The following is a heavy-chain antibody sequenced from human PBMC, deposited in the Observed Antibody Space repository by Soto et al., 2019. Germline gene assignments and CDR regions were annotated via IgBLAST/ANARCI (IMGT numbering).Heavy chain of an antibody. Sequence: SETLSLTCTVSGDSFRPYYWNWVRQPPGKGLEWIAYIYSSGSTNYNPSLESRVTISVDASKNQFSLRLTSVTAADTAIYYCARGGALLNGRFLPFDAWGPGTLVTVSS. J-gene: IGHJ4*02. V-gene: IGHV4-4*08. CDR3: ARGGALLNGRFLPFDA. D-gene: IGHD3-9*01. CDR2: IYSSGST. CDR1: GDSFRPYY.